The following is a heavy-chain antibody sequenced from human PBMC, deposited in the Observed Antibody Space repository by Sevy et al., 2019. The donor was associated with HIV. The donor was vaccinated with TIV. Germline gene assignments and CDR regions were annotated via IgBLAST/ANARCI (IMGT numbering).Heavy chain of an antibody. CDR3: AKVRTGRGWLDYFDY. CDR2: ISGSGGST. CDR1: GFTFSSYA. V-gene: IGHV3-23*01. Sequence: GGFLRLSCAASGFTFSSYAMSWVRQAPGKGLEWVSAISGSGGSTYYADSVKGRFTISRDNSKNTLYLQMNSLRAEDTAVYYCAKVRTGRGWLDYFDYWGQGTLVTVSS. D-gene: IGHD6-19*01. J-gene: IGHJ4*02.